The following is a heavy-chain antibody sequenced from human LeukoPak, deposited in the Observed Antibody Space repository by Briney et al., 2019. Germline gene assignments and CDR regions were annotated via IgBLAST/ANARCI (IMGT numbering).Heavy chain of an antibody. J-gene: IGHJ3*02. CDR3: AKEQYYYDSSGYYSIDAFDI. V-gene: IGHV3-30*18. CDR1: GFTFSSYG. D-gene: IGHD3-22*01. CDR2: ISYDGSNK. Sequence: GRSLRLSCAASGFTFSSYGMHWVRQAPGKGLEWVAVISYDGSNKYYADSVKGRFTISRDNSKNTLYLQMNSLRAEDTAVYYCAKEQYYYDSSGYYSIDAFDIWGQGTMVTVSS.